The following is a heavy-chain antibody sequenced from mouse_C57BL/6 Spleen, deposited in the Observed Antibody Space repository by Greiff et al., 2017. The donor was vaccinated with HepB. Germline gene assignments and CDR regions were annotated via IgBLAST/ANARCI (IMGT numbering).Heavy chain of an antibody. CDR3: ARDGYERAY. CDR1: GYTFTSYW. J-gene: IGHJ3*01. Sequence: VQLQQPGAELVRPGTSVKLSCKASGYTFTSYWMHWVKQRPGQGLEWIGVIDPSDSYTNYNQKFKGKATLTVDTSSSTAYMQLSSLTSEDSAVYYCARDGYERAYWGQGTLVTVSA. D-gene: IGHD2-2*01. CDR2: IDPSDSYT. V-gene: IGHV1-59*01.